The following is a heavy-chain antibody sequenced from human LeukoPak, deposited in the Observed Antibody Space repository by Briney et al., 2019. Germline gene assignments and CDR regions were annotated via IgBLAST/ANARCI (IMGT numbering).Heavy chain of an antibody. D-gene: IGHD3-10*01. J-gene: IGHJ4*02. V-gene: IGHV1-58*01. CDR2: IVVGSGNT. CDR3: AAASLLWDPGE. CDR1: GFTFTSSA. Sequence: GAPVKVSCKASGFTFTSSAVQWVRQARGQRLEWIGWIVVGSGNTNYAQKFQERVTITRDMSTSTAYMEVSSLRSEDTAVYYCAAASLLWDPGEWGQGTLVTVSS.